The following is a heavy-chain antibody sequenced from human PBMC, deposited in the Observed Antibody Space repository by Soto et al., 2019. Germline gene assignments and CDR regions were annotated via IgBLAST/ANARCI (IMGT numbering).Heavy chain of an antibody. Sequence: SETLSLTCTVSGGSISSGDYYWSWIRQPPGKGLEWIGYIYYSGSTYYNPSLKSRVTISVDTSKNQFSLKLSSVTAADTAVYYCARVMYYYDSSGYWNWFDPWGQGTLVTVSS. CDR2: IYYSGST. V-gene: IGHV4-30-4*01. CDR1: GGSISSGDYY. D-gene: IGHD3-22*01. CDR3: ARVMYYYDSSGYWNWFDP. J-gene: IGHJ5*02.